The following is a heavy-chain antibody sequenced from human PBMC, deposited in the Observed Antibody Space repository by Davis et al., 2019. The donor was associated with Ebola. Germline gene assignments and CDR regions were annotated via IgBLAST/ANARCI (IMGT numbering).Heavy chain of an antibody. CDR3: ARDSRWLVPGTYYYYGMDV. CDR2: IYHSESS. D-gene: IGHD6-19*01. CDR1: GGSISSSY. V-gene: IGHV4-59*01. Sequence: SETLSLTCTVSGGSISSSYWSWIRQPPEKGLEWIGYIYHSESSNYNPSLKSRVTISVDTSKNHFSLKLSSVTAADTAVYYCARDSRWLVPGTYYYYGMDVWGQGTTVTVSS. J-gene: IGHJ6*02.